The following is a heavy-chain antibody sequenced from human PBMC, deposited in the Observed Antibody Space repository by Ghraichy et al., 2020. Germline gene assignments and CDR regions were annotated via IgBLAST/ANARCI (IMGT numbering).Heavy chain of an antibody. D-gene: IGHD2-2*02. CDR1: GSTFTSSV. CDR2: ISAYNGNT. CDR3: ARDYPTPTRYCSSTSCYTESTQYYYGMDV. V-gene: IGHV1-18*04. J-gene: IGHJ6*04. Sequence: ASVKVSCKASGSTFTSSVISWVLLSPGQGLEWMGWISAYNGNTNYAQKLQGRVTITTDTSTSTAYMELRSLRSDDTAVYYCARDYPTPTRYCSSTSCYTESTQYYYGMDVWGKGTTDTVAS.